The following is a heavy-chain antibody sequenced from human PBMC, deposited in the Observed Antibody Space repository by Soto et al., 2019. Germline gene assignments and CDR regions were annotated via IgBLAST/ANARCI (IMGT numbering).Heavy chain of an antibody. D-gene: IGHD4-17*01. V-gene: IGHV1-69*01. Sequence: QVQLVQSGAEVKKPGASVKVSCKASGRTFSSYAISWVRQAPGQGLEWMGGIIPTFGTANYAQKFQGSVTITADESSSTAYMELRRLRSEDPAVYYCARDTRRRDYGDYVFPSEYWKFDLWGRGTLVTVSP. CDR2: IIPTFGTA. CDR3: ARDTRRRDYGDYVFPSEYWKFDL. CDR1: GRTFSSYA. J-gene: IGHJ2*01.